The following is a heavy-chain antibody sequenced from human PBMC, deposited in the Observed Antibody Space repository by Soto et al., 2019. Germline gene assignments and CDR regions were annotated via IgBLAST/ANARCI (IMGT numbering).Heavy chain of an antibody. CDR2: ISSSSSYT. Sequence: GGSLRLSCAASGFTFSDYYMSWIRQAPGKGLEWVSYISSSSSYTNYADSVKGRFTISRDNAKNSLYLQMNSLRAEDTAVYYCARKIAGGLFDYWGQGTLVTVSS. J-gene: IGHJ4*02. D-gene: IGHD3-16*01. CDR3: ARKIAGGLFDY. V-gene: IGHV3-11*06. CDR1: GFTFSDYY.